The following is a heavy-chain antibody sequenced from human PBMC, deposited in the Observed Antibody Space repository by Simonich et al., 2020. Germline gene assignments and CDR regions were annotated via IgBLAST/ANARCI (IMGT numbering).Heavy chain of an antibody. J-gene: IGHJ3*02. CDR1: GFTFSSYA. Sequence: GGGLVQPGGSLRLSCAASGFTFSSYAMSWVRQAPGKGLEWVSAISGRGGSTYYADSVKGRVTISRDNSKNTLYLQMNSLRAEDTAVYYCAKDLGERITMIVVVIDAFDIWGQGTMVTVSS. D-gene: IGHD3-22*01. CDR2: ISGRGGST. V-gene: IGHV3-23*01. CDR3: AKDLGERITMIVVVIDAFDI.